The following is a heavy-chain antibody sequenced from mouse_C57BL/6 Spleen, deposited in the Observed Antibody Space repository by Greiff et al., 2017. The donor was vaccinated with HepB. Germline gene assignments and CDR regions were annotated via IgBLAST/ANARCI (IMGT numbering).Heavy chain of an antibody. Sequence: VQLQQSGAELVKPGASVKLSCKASGFNIKDYYMHWVKQRTEQGLEWIGRIDPEDGETKYAQKFQGKATITADTSANTAYLQLSSLTSEDTAVYYCARGAMMDYWGQGTSVTVSS. CDR1: GFNIKDYY. CDR2: IDPEDGET. V-gene: IGHV14-2*01. CDR3: ARGAMMDY. J-gene: IGHJ4*01. D-gene: IGHD3-1*01.